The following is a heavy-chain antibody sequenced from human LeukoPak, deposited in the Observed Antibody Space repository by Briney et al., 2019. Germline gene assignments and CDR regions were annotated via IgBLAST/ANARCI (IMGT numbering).Heavy chain of an antibody. CDR3: ARDLYYDFWSGYGAFDI. CDR2: IYTSGST. J-gene: IGHJ3*02. CDR1: GGSISSGSYY. D-gene: IGHD3-3*01. V-gene: IGHV4-61*02. Sequence: SETLSLTCTVSGGSISSGSYYWRWIRQPAGKGREWIGRIYTSGSTNYNPSLKSRVTISVDTSKNQFSLKLSSVTAADTPVYYCARDLYYDFWSGYGAFDIWGQGTMVTVSS.